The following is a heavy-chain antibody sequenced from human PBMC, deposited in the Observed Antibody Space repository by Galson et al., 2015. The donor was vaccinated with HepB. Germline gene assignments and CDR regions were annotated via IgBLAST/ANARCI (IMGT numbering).Heavy chain of an antibody. Sequence: QSGAEVKKPGASVKVSCKASGYTFTSYGISWVRQSPGQGLEWMGWISAYNGNTNYAQKLQVRVTMTTYTSTSAAYMELRDLRSDDTTVYYCATPILVDTSMYYGIDDCVQWTMVTASS. D-gene: IGHD5-18*01. CDR2: ISAYNGNT. CDR3: ATPILVDTSMYYGIDD. CDR1: GYTFTSYG. V-gene: IGHV1-18*04. J-gene: IGHJ6*02.